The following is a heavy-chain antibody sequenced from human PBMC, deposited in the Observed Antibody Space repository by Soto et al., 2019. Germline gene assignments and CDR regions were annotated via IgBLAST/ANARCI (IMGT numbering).Heavy chain of an antibody. Sequence: ASVKVSCKASGYTFTSYAMHWVRQAPGQRLEWMGWINAGNGNTKYSQKFQGRVTITRDTSASTAYMELSSLRSEDTAVYYCARVRQWLVWYYFDYWGQGTLVTVSS. D-gene: IGHD6-19*01. CDR1: GYTFTSYA. J-gene: IGHJ4*02. CDR2: INAGNGNT. CDR3: ARVRQWLVWYYFDY. V-gene: IGHV1-3*01.